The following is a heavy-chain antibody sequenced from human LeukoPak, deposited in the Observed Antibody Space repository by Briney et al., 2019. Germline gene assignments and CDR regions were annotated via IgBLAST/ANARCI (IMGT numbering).Heavy chain of an antibody. CDR3: AKGWVSLGYFDY. CDR1: GFTVSSNY. V-gene: IGHV3-23*01. CDR2: ISGGGGSA. J-gene: IGHJ4*02. Sequence: GGSLRLSCAASGFTVSSNYMSWVRQAPGKGLEWVSGISGGGGSAYYADSVKGRFTVSRDNYKNTLYLQMNSLRAEDTAVYYCAKGWVSLGYFDYWGQGTLVTVSS. D-gene: IGHD1-26*01.